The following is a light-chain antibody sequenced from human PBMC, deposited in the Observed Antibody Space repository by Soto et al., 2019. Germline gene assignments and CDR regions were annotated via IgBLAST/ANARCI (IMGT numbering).Light chain of an antibody. CDR3: QQYNNWPLWT. Sequence: VMPQSPGTLSVSPGERASLSCRASQSVSGNLAWYQQTPGQAPRLLIHGASTRATGIPARFSGSGSGTEFTLTITSLQSEDFAVYYCQQYNNWPLWTFAQGTKVDI. V-gene: IGKV3-15*01. CDR2: GAS. J-gene: IGKJ1*01. CDR1: QSVSGN.